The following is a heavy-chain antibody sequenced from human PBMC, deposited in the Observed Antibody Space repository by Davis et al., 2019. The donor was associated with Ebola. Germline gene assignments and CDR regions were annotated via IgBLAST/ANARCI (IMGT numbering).Heavy chain of an antibody. J-gene: IGHJ3*01. Sequence: GASLRLSCKASGYRFTNYWIVWVRQMPGRGLQWMGIIYPDDSETTYSPSFQGQISISADTSISTAYLQWSSLKASDTAMYYCALLPYRTSWNDGFDFWGQGTMVTVSS. V-gene: IGHV5-51*01. CDR1: GYRFTNYW. CDR2: IYPDDSET. CDR3: ALLPYRTSWNDGFDF. D-gene: IGHD1-1*01.